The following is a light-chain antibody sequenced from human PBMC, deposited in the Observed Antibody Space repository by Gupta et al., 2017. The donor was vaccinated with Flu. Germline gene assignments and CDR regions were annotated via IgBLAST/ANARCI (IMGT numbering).Light chain of an antibody. J-gene: IGLJ3*02. V-gene: IGLV2-14*01. CDR1: NSDVGGYNV. Sequence: QSALTQPASVSGSPGQSIALSCTGSNSDVGGYNVVSWYQQYPGKAPKLLIYEVTKRPSGVSYRFSGSKSGNTASLTIAGLQAEDEADYYCSSYTTSRTLVFGGGTKLTVL. CDR2: EVT. CDR3: SSYTTSRTLV.